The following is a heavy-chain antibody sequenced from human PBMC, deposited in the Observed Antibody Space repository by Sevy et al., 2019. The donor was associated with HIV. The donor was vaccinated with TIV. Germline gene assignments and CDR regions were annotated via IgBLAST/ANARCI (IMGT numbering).Heavy chain of an antibody. CDR2: IYYSGGT. J-gene: IGHJ4*02. CDR3: ARHENIYFDY. CDR1: AGSINNYF. V-gene: IGHV4-59*08. Sequence: SETLSLTCTVSAGSINNYFRSWIRQPPGKGLEWIGYIYYSGGTKYNPSLKSRVTISIDTSKNQFSLNLRSVTAADTAVYFCARHENIYFDYWGQGILVTVSS.